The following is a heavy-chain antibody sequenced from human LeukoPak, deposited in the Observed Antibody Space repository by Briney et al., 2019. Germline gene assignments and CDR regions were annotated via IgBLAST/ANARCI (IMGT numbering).Heavy chain of an antibody. V-gene: IGHV3-30*02. D-gene: IGHD6-13*01. J-gene: IGHJ4*02. CDR3: ARDLTYNSWYYFDS. CDR1: GFTFSYYG. CDR2: IGYDGTVK. Sequence: PGGSLRLSCAASGFTFSYYGMHWVRQAPGEGLDWVTFIGYDGTVKYYADSVKGRFTISRDNSKNTLSLHMNSLRAEDTAVYYCARDLTYNSWYYFDSWGQGTLVTVSS.